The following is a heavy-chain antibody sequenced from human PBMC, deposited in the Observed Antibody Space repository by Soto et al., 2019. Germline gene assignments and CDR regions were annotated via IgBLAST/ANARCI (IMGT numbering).Heavy chain of an antibody. D-gene: IGHD6-6*01. CDR2: MYHSGIT. V-gene: IGHV4-38-2*01. J-gene: IGHJ6*04. CDR3: ARSMYSTSAQLYYGMDV. CDR1: GYSIRSGYF. Sequence: SETLSLTCAVSGYSIRSGYFWGWIRQPPGNGLEWIGSMYHSGITYYNLSLKSRVTIAVDTSKTQLSLKLSSATAADTAVYYCARSMYSTSAQLYYGMDVWGEGTKVTVSS.